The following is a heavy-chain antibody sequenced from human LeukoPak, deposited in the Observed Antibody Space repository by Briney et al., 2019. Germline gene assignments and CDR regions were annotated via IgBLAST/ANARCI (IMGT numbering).Heavy chain of an antibody. CDR2: INSDGSTT. Sequence: PGGSLRLSCAAPGFTLNGYWMHWVRQAPGKGLVWVSRINSDGSTTSYADSVKGRFTISRDNSKNTLYLQMNSLRAEDTAVYYCARGLDYYDSSGYPSGDWFDPWGQGTLVTVSS. D-gene: IGHD3-22*01. J-gene: IGHJ5*02. CDR1: GFTLNGYW. V-gene: IGHV3-74*01. CDR3: ARGLDYYDSSGYPSGDWFDP.